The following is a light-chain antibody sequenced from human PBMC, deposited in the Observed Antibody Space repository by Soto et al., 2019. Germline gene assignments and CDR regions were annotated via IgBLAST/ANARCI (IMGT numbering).Light chain of an antibody. Sequence: QSVLTQPPSASGSPGQSVTISCSGTSSDVGGYDYVSWYQQHPGKAPKVLIYGVTKRSSGVPDRFSGSKSGYTAYLTVSGLQAEDEADYYCSSYAGSTNIVFGTGTKAPS. J-gene: IGLJ1*01. CDR3: SSYAGSTNIV. CDR1: SSDVGGYDY. CDR2: GVT. V-gene: IGLV2-8*01.